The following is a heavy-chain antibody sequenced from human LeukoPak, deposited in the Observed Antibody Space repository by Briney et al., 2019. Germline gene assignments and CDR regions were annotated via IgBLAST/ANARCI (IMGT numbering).Heavy chain of an antibody. V-gene: IGHV1-2*02. D-gene: IGHD6-13*01. CDR1: GYTFTGYY. J-gene: IGHJ4*02. Sequence: ASVKVSCKASGYTFTGYYMHWVRQAPGQGLEWMGWINPNSGGTNYAQKFQGRVTMTRDTSISTAYMELSRLRSDDTAVYYCARDLDPSAQLALGLWYWGQGTLVTVSS. CDR3: ARDLDPSAQLALGLWY. CDR2: INPNSGGT.